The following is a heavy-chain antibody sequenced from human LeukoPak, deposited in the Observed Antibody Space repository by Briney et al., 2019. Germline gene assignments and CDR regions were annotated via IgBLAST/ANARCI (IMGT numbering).Heavy chain of an antibody. CDR3: AKDSVAVPAARGFGSRRVFDY. Sequence: QPGGSLRLSCAASGFIFSSYAMSWVRQAPGKGLEWVSAISGSGGSTYYADSVKGRFTISRDNSKNTLYLQMNSLRAEDTAVYYCAKDSVAVPAARGFGSRRVFDYWGQGTLVTVSS. V-gene: IGHV3-23*01. CDR1: GFIFSSYA. D-gene: IGHD2-2*01. CDR2: ISGSGGST. J-gene: IGHJ4*02.